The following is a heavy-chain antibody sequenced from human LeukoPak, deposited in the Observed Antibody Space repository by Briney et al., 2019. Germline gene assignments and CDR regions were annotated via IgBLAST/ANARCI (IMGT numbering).Heavy chain of an antibody. J-gene: IGHJ4*02. D-gene: IGHD1-26*01. CDR3: AIEELGATLDY. Sequence: SETLSLTCTVSGGSVSSGSYYWSWIRQPPGKGLEWIGYIYYSGSTNYNPSLKSRLTISVDTSKNQFSLKLSSVTAADTAVYYCAIEELGATLDYWGQGTLATVSS. CDR2: IYYSGST. CDR1: GGSVSSGSYY. V-gene: IGHV4-61*01.